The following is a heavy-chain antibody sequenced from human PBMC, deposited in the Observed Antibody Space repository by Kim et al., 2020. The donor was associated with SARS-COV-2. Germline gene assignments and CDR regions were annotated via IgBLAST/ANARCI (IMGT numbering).Heavy chain of an antibody. Sequence: GGSLRLSCTASGFAFSSYWMTWIRQVPGKGLEWVANIKQDGSETYYVDSVKGRFTISRNNAQNSLYLQMNSLRGDDTAVYYCGWGARHDYWGQGTLVTVS. V-gene: IGHV3-7*01. CDR2: IKQDGSET. CDR1: GFAFSSYW. J-gene: IGHJ4*02. CDR3: GWGARHDY. D-gene: IGHD1-26*01.